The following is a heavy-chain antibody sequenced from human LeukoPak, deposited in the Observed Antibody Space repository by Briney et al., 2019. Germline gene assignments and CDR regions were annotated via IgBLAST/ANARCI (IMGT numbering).Heavy chain of an antibody. CDR3: AKELYYDSSGYPSAFDY. Sequence: GGSLRLSCAASGFTFSSSAMSWVRQAPGKGLEWVSVISGSGGRTYYADSVKGRFTISRDNSKNTLYLQMNSLRAEDTAVYYCAKELYYDSSGYPSAFDYWGQGTLVTVSS. CDR2: ISGSGGRT. D-gene: IGHD3-22*01. V-gene: IGHV3-23*01. J-gene: IGHJ4*02. CDR1: GFTFSSSA.